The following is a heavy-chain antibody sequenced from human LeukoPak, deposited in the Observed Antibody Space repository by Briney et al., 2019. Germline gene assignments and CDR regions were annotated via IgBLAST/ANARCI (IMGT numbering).Heavy chain of an antibody. CDR3: ARDPRGGTLDY. D-gene: IGHD3-10*01. J-gene: IGHJ4*02. V-gene: IGHV3-74*01. CDR2: IHSDGRST. CDR1: GFTFSSYG. Sequence: GGSLRLSCAASGFTFSSYGMHWVRQAPGKGLVWVSRIHSDGRSTDYADSVKGRFTISRDNAKNTLNLQMNSLRAEDTAVYYCARDPRGGTLDYWGQGALVTVSS.